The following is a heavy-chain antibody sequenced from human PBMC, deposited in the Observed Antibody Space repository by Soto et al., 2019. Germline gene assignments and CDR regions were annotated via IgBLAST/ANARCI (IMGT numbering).Heavy chain of an antibody. D-gene: IGHD3-9*01. Sequence: SQTLSLTCAISGDSVSSNSAAWNWIRQSPSRGLEWLGRTYYRSKWYNDYAVSVKSRITINPDTSKNQFSLQLNSVTPEDTAVYYCARGLTYYDILTGYYPPTYGMDAWGQGTTVTVSS. CDR2: TYYRSKWYN. J-gene: IGHJ6*02. V-gene: IGHV6-1*01. CDR1: GDSVSSNSAA. CDR3: ARGLTYYDILTGYYPPTYGMDA.